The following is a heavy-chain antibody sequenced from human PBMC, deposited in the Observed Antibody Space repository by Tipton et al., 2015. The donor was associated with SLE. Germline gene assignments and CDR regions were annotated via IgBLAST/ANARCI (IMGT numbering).Heavy chain of an antibody. CDR2: IHYSGTT. CDR1: GGSISSYY. CDR3: ARTLGAIAHTVYDAFDI. J-gene: IGHJ3*02. D-gene: IGHD1-26*01. V-gene: IGHV4-59*01. Sequence: TLSLTCTVSGGSISSYYWSWIRQPPGKGLEWIGYIHYSGTTHDNPPLKSRVTMSVDMSKNQFSLRLTSVTAADTAVYYCARTLGAIAHTVYDAFDIWGQGKMVTVSS.